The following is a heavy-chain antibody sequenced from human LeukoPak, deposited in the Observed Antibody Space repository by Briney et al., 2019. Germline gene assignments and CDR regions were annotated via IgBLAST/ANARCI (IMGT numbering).Heavy chain of an antibody. Sequence: QPGGSLRLSCAASGFTFSSYSMNWVRQAPGKGLEWISYISSTGSTIHYADSVKGRFTISRDNAKNSLYLQMNSPRAEDTAVYYCARAPPYYDFWSGPPVCYMDAWGKGTTVTVSS. CDR3: ARAPPYYDFWSGPPVCYMDA. D-gene: IGHD3-3*01. CDR2: ISSTGSTI. J-gene: IGHJ6*03. V-gene: IGHV3-48*01. CDR1: GFTFSSYS.